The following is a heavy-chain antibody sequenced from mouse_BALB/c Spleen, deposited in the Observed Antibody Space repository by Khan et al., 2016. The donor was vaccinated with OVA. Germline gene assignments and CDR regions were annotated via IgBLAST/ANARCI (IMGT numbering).Heavy chain of an antibody. CDR3: ARGDPGNFDY. Sequence: QVQLQQSGAELVRPGASVKLSCKASGYSFTSYWINWVKQRPGQGLEWIGNIYPSDSYTNYNQKFKDKATLTVDQSSNTAYMHLSSPTSEDSADYYCARGDPGNFDYWGQGTTLTVSS. D-gene: IGHD2-13*01. CDR1: GYSFTSYW. J-gene: IGHJ2*01. CDR2: IYPSDSYT. V-gene: IGHV1-69*02.